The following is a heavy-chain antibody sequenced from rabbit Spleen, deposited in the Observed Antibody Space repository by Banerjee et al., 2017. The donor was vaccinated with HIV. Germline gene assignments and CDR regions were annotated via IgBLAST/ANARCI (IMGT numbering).Heavy chain of an antibody. CDR2: IGFGSTGNT. CDR3: ARSTYGMDL. Sequence: QSLEESGGGLVQPEGSLTLTCTASGFSFSSRYYMCWVRQAPGKGLEWIGCIGFGSTGNTYYASWAKGRFTISKTSSTTVTLQMTSLTAADMATYFCARSTYGMDLWGPGTLVTVS. D-gene: IGHD6-1*01. J-gene: IGHJ6*01. CDR1: GFSFSSRYY. V-gene: IGHV1S40*01.